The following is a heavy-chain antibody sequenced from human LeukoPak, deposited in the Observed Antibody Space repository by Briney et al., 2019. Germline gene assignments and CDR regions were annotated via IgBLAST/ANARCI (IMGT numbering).Heavy chain of an antibody. Sequence: MPGGSLRLSRAPSGFTFSSYCMNWVRQPARKGLEWVSSISIISSYIYYADSVKGRFTLSRDHAKHSLYLQMNSLRAEDTAVYYCARDSDYYDSSGYGDSWGQGTLVTVSS. D-gene: IGHD3-22*01. J-gene: IGHJ4*02. CDR3: ARDSDYYDSSGYGDS. V-gene: IGHV3-21*01. CDR2: ISIISSYI. CDR1: GFTFSSYC.